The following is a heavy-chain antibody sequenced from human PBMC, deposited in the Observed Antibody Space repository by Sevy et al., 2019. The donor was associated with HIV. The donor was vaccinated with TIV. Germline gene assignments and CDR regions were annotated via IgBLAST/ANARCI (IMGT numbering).Heavy chain of an antibody. V-gene: IGHV4-39*01. CDR3: ARWRLRGSYYYDSSGYYYPYGMDV. CDR2: IYYSGST. D-gene: IGHD3-22*01. Sequence: SETLSLTCTVSGGSISSGNYYWHWIRQPPGKGLEWIGSIYYSGSTYYNPSLKSRVTISVDTSKNQFSLKLSSVTAADTAVYYCARWRLRGSYYYDSSGYYYPYGMDVWGQGTTVTVSS. CDR1: GGSISSGNYY. J-gene: IGHJ6*02.